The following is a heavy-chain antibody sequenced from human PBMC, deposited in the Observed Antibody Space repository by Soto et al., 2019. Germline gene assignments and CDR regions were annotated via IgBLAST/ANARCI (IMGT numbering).Heavy chain of an antibody. V-gene: IGHV4-59*01. CDR3: ARDPGDVSVTGYYKRYAFDI. Sequence: SETLSLTCTVSGGSISSYYWSWIRQPPGKGLEWIGYIYYSGSTNYNPSLKSRVTISVDTSKNQFSLKLSSVTAADTAVYYCARDPGDVSVTGYYKRYAFDIWGQGTMVTVSS. J-gene: IGHJ3*02. D-gene: IGHD3-9*01. CDR2: IYYSGST. CDR1: GGSISSYY.